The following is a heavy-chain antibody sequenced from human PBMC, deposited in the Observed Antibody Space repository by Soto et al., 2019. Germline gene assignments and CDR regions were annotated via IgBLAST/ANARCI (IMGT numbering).Heavy chain of an antibody. CDR2: TRSNGEHT. CDR1: GFMFSSFA. D-gene: IGHD2-2*01. Sequence: EVQILESGGGMVQPGGSLRLSCAGSGFMFSSFAMTWVRQAPGKGLEWVSTTRSNGEHTYYADSVKGRFTVSRDNSKNTLFLEMSSLRAEDSAIYYWAKDSKSVSVSAARVYGMDVWGQGTTVTVSS. J-gene: IGHJ6*02. V-gene: IGHV3-23*01. CDR3: AKDSKSVSVSAARVYGMDV.